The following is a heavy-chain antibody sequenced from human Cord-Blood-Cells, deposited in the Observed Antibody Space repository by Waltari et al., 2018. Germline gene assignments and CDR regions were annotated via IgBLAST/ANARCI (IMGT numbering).Heavy chain of an antibody. V-gene: IGHV4-4*02. D-gene: IGHD3-22*01. J-gene: IGHJ4*02. CDR3: AVRDSSGYYYFDY. CDR2: IYHSGST. Sequence: VQLQESGPGLVEPSGTLSLTRVVSAHSISSSNWWSWVRQPPGKGLEWIGEIYHSGSTNYNPSLKSRVTISVDKSKNQFSLKLSSVTAADTAVYYCAVRDSSGYYYFDYWGQGTLVTVSS. CDR1: AHSISSSNW.